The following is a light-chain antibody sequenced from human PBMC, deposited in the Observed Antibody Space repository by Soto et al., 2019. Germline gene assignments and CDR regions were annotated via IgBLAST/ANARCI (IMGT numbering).Light chain of an antibody. J-gene: IGKJ1*01. CDR2: GAS. Sequence: EIVLTQSPATLSLSPGERATLSCRASQSVNSNYFAWYQQKPGQTPRVLMYGASSRATGIPDRFSGSGSGTDFTLTISRLEPEDFAVYYCQQYDNPPQTFGQGTKVEIK. CDR1: QSVNSNY. CDR3: QQYDNPPQT. V-gene: IGKV3-20*01.